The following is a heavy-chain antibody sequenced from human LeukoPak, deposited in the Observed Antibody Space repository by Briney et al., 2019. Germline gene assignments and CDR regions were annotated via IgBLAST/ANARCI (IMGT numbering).Heavy chain of an antibody. D-gene: IGHD3-10*01. Sequence: GGSLRLSCAASGFTFSSYAMSWVRQAPGKGLEWVSAISGSGGTTYYPDSVKGRFTIPRDNSKNTLYLQMNSLRAEDTAVYYCAKDYYGSGSPRWFDPWGQGTLVTVSS. CDR1: GFTFSSYA. V-gene: IGHV3-23*01. CDR2: ISGSGGTT. CDR3: AKDYYGSGSPRWFDP. J-gene: IGHJ5*02.